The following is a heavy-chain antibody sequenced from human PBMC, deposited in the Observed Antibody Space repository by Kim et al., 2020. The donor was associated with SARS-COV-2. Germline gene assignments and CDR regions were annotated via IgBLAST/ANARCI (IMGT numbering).Heavy chain of an antibody. CDR2: SGST. V-gene: IGHV4-34*01. J-gene: IGHJ4*02. CDR3: ARGLVFDY. D-gene: IGHD6-13*01. Sequence: SGSTNCNPSLKSRVTIAVDTSKNQFSLKLSSVTAADTAVYYCARGLVFDYWGQGTLVTVSS.